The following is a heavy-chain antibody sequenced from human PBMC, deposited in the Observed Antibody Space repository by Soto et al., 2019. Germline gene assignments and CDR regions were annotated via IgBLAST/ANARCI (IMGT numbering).Heavy chain of an antibody. D-gene: IGHD2-2*01. J-gene: IGHJ5*02. Sequence: ASVKVSCKASGGTFTSYAMHWVRQAPGQRLEWMGWIDAGNGNTKYSQKFQGRVTITRDTSASTAYMELSSLRSEDTAVYYCAREPEGYCSSTSCYHWFDPWGQGTLVTVSS. V-gene: IGHV1-3*01. CDR1: GGTFTSYA. CDR2: IDAGNGNT. CDR3: AREPEGYCSSTSCYHWFDP.